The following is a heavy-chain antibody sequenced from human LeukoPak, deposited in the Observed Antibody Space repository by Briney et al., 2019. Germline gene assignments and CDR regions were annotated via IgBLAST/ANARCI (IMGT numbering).Heavy chain of an antibody. CDR2: IYYSGSA. CDR3: ARGSASNFDY. CDR1: GGSISSYY. V-gene: IGHV4-59*01. Sequence: SETLSLTCTVSGGSISSYYWSWIRQPPGKGLEWIGYIYYSGSANYNPSLKSRVTISVDTSKNQFSLKLSSVTAADTAVYYCARGSASNFDYWGQGTLVTVSS. J-gene: IGHJ4*02. D-gene: IGHD6-13*01.